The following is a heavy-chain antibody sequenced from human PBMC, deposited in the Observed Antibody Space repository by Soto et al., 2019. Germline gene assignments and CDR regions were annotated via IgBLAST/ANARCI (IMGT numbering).Heavy chain of an antibody. D-gene: IGHD6-19*01. CDR1: GFTFSSYG. CDR2: ISYDGSNK. CDR3: AKESSGWYYFDY. V-gene: IGHV3-30*18. J-gene: IGHJ4*02. Sequence: GGSLRLSCAASGFTFSSYGMHWVRQAPGKGLEWVAVISYDGSNKYYADSVKGRFTISRDNSKNTLYLQMNSLRAEDTAVYYCAKESSGWYYFDYWGQGTLVTVSS.